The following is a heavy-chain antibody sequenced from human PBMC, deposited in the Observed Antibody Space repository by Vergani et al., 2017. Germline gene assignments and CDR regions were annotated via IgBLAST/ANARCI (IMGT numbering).Heavy chain of an antibody. D-gene: IGHD2-15*01. CDR3: ARGPYCSGGSCYYNWFDP. Sequence: EVQLVESGGGLVQPGRSLRLSCTASGFTFGDYAMSWFRQAPGKGLEWVGFIRSKAYGGTTEYAASVKGRFTISRDNAKNSLYLQMNSLRAEDTAVYYCARGPYCSGGSCYYNWFDPWGQGTLVTVSS. V-gene: IGHV3-49*03. CDR2: IRSKAYGGTT. CDR1: GFTFGDYA. J-gene: IGHJ5*02.